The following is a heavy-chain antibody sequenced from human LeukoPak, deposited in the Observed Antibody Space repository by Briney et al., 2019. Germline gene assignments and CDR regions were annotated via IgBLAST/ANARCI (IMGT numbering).Heavy chain of an antibody. D-gene: IGHD3-22*01. CDR2: IDNDAYSS. CDR3: AKGTFITMIVVVTSAEYFQH. V-gene: IGHV3-74*01. Sequence: GGSLRLSCAACGFPFRSYWMHWVRQAPGKGLVWVARIDNDAYSSVYADSVKGRFTISRDNSKNTLYLQMNSLRAEDTAVYYCAKGTFITMIVVVTSAEYFQHWGQGTLVTVSS. J-gene: IGHJ1*01. CDR1: GFPFRSYW.